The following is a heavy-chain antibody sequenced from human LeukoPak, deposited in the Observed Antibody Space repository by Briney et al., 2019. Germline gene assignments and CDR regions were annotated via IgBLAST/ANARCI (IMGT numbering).Heavy chain of an antibody. CDR3: ARAASWELLGSDFDY. J-gene: IGHJ4*02. CDR1: VGTFSSYA. CDR2: IIPIFGTA. V-gene: IGHV1-69*13. Sequence: SVNVSCKASVGTFSSYAISWVRQAPGQGLEWMGGIIPIFGTANYAQKFQGRVTITADESTSTAYMELSSLISEDTAVYYCARAASWELLGSDFDYWGQGTLVTVSS. D-gene: IGHD1-26*01.